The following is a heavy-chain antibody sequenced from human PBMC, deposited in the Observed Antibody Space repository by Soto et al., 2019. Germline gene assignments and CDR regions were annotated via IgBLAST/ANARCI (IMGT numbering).Heavy chain of an antibody. CDR2: IYQSGST. J-gene: IGHJ5*02. V-gene: IGHV4-30-2*01. D-gene: IGHD4-17*01. Sequence: PSYSLSLPWAVSEGSIGGGGDSWSWNRQPPGKGLEWIGYIYQSGSTYYNPSLKSRVTISVDRSKNQFSLKLSSVTAADTAVYYCARTVPTGFAPWGQGTLVTGTS. CDR1: EGSIGGGGDS. CDR3: ARTVPTGFAP.